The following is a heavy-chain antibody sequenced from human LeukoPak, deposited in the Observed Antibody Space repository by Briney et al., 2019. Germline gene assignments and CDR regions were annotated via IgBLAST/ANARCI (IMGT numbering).Heavy chain of an antibody. V-gene: IGHV4-4*07. Sequence: ASETLSLTCTVSGGSISSYYWSWIRQPAGKGLEWIGRIYTSGSTNYNPSLKSRVTMSVDTSKNQFSLKLSSVTAADTAVYYCARESTFSPYGDYVRYFDLWGRGTLVTVSS. J-gene: IGHJ2*01. CDR1: GGSISSYY. D-gene: IGHD4-17*01. CDR2: IYTSGST. CDR3: ARESTFSPYGDYVRYFDL.